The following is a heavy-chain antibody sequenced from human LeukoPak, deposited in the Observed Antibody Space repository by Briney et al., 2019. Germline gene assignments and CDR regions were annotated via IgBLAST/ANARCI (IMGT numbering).Heavy chain of an antibody. CDR3: ARGWYQYGMDV. CDR1: GFTFSSYS. CDR2: ISSSSSYT. J-gene: IGHJ6*02. D-gene: IGHD6-19*01. Sequence: GGSLRLSCAASGFTFSSYSMNWVRQAPGKGLEWVSYISSSSSYTNHADSVKGRFTISRDNAKNSLYLQMNSLRVEDTAAYYCARGWYQYGMDVWGQGTTVTVSS. V-gene: IGHV3-21*05.